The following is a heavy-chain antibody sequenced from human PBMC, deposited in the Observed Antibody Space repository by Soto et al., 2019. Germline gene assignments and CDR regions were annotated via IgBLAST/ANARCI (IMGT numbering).Heavy chain of an antibody. Sequence: EVQLLESGGRLVQPGGSLRLSCEASGFTFSSYAMSWVRQAPGKGLEWVSGISGSGGSTNYADSVKGRFTISRDNSKNTLYLQMSSLRVEDTAVYYCARDAGQWLGYGEFDSWGQGTLVTVSS. J-gene: IGHJ5*01. CDR1: GFTFSSYA. CDR3: ARDAGQWLGYGEFDS. D-gene: IGHD6-19*01. V-gene: IGHV3-23*01. CDR2: ISGSGGST.